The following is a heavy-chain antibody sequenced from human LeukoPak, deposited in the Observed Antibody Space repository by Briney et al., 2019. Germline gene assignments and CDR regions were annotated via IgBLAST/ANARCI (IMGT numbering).Heavy chain of an antibody. J-gene: IGHJ6*04. V-gene: IGHV3-21*01. D-gene: IGHD3-10*02. CDR2: ISSIRSYI. Sequence: GGSLRLSCAASGFTFSSYSMNSVRQAPGKGREWVSSISSIRSYIYYADSVKGRFTISRENAKNSLYLQMNSLRAEDTAVYYCAELGITMIGGVWGKGNTVTISS. CDR1: GFTFSSYS. CDR3: AELGITMIGGV.